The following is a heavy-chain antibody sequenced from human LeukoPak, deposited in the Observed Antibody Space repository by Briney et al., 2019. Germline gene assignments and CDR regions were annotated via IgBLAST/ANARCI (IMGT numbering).Heavy chain of an antibody. CDR1: GFTFSNYA. J-gene: IGHJ4*02. Sequence: GGSLRLSCAASGFTFSNYAMNWVRQAPGKGLEWVSVISGSGGTTYYADSVKGRFTISRDNSKNTLYLQMNSLRAEDTAVYYCAKDAYYGDYAPYFDYWGQGTLVTVSS. V-gene: IGHV3-23*01. CDR2: ISGSGGTT. CDR3: AKDAYYGDYAPYFDY. D-gene: IGHD4-17*01.